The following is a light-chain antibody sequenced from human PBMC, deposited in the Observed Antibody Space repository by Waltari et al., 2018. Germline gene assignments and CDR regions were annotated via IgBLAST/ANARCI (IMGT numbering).Light chain of an antibody. CDR2: ATS. Sequence: IVMTQSPLYLSVTPGESASISCNSSQSLLHTDGKTYLYWYFQKSGQSPHLLIHATSTRMSGGSVRFSGSGSGTQFTLTISRVEPEEGGVFYYMQSVLIPLTFGPGTKVDIK. CDR1: QSLLHTDGKTY. V-gene: IGKV2-29*02. CDR3: MQSVLIPLT. J-gene: IGKJ3*01.